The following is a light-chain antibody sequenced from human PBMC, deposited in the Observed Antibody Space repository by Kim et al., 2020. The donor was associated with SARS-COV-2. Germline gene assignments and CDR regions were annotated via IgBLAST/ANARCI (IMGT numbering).Light chain of an antibody. CDR2: DAS. Sequence: ASVGDRVTITCRASQSISSWLAWYQQKPGKAPKLLIYDASSLESGVPSRFSGSGSGTEFTLTISSLQPDDFATYYCQQYNSYSHTFGQGTKLEI. J-gene: IGKJ2*01. V-gene: IGKV1-5*01. CDR1: QSISSW. CDR3: QQYNSYSHT.